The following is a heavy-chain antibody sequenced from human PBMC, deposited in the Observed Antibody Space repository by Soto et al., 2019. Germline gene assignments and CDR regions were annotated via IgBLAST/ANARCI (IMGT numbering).Heavy chain of an antibody. CDR1: GGSFSGYY. J-gene: IGHJ5*02. V-gene: IGHV4-34*01. D-gene: IGHD6-13*01. CDR3: ARLVSSSWYGGWFDP. CDR2: INHSGST. Sequence: QVQLQQWGAGLLKPSETLSLTCAVYGGSFSGYYWSWIRQPPGKGLEWIGEINHSGSTNYNPSLKSRVTISVDTSKNQFSLKLSSVTAADTAVYYCARLVSSSWYGGWFDPWGQGTLVTVSS.